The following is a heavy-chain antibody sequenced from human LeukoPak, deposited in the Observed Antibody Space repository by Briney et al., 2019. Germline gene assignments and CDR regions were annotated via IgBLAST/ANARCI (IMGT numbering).Heavy chain of an antibody. CDR2: IRYGGSNK. V-gene: IGHV3-30*02. D-gene: IGHD2-2*01. CDR3: AKDLRPVVPAQSWFGP. CDR1: GFPFSSYG. J-gene: IGHJ5*02. Sequence: GALRLSCASSGFPFSSYGMHWVRQAPGKGLGWVAFIRYGGSNKYYADSVRGRFTISRDNSKNTLYMQMNSLRAEYTAVYYCAKDLRPVVPAQSWFGPWGQGALVTVS.